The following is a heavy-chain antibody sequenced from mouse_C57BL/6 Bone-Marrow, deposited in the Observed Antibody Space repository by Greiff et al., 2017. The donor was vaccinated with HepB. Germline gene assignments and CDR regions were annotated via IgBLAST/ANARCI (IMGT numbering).Heavy chain of an antibody. J-gene: IGHJ3*01. CDR2: ISSGSSTI. CDR3: ARDGYYQGFAY. D-gene: IGHD2-3*01. V-gene: IGHV5-17*01. Sequence: EVMLVESGGGLVKPGGSLKLSCAASGFTFSDYGMHWVRPAPEKGLEWVAYISSGSSTIYYADTVKGRFTISRDNAKNTLFLQMTSLRSEDTAMYYCARDGYYQGFAYWGQGTLVTVSA. CDR1: GFTFSDYG.